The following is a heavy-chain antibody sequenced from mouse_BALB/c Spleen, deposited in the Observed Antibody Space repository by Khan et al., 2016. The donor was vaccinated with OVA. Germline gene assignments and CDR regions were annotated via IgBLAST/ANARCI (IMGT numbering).Heavy chain of an antibody. D-gene: IGHD2-14*01. Sequence: QVQLKESGPGLVTPSQSLSITCTVSGFSLSRYNIHWVRQPPGKGLEWLGMIWGGGGTDYNSTLKSRLTISKDNSKGQVFLKMNSLQTDDTAMYYCARAYYRYDGYYVMDYWGQGTSVTVSS. CDR3: ARAYYRYDGYYVMDY. V-gene: IGHV2-6-4*01. CDR1: GFSLSRYN. CDR2: IWGGGGT. J-gene: IGHJ4*01.